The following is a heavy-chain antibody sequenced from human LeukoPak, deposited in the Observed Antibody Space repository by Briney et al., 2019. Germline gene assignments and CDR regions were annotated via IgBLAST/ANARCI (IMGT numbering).Heavy chain of an antibody. J-gene: IGHJ4*02. Sequence: PGGSLRLSCAASGFTFSDYYMSWIRQAPGKGLEWVSYISSSGSTIYYADSVKGRFTTSRDNAKNSLYLQMNSLRAEDTAVYYCARGPPQQQLSDYYFDYWGQGTLVTVSS. CDR3: ARGPPQQQLSDYYFDY. CDR2: ISSSGSTI. D-gene: IGHD6-13*01. CDR1: GFTFSDYY. V-gene: IGHV3-11*01.